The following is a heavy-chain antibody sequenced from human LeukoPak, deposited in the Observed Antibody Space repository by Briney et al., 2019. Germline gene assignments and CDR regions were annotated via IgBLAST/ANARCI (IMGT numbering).Heavy chain of an antibody. Sequence: PGGSLRLSCVASGFTFSSFWMNWVRQVPGKGLEWVSSIDYDSSHIYYAASVRGRFTISRDNARNSVYLQMNSLRVEDTAVYYCARDPLRYLRVGHYDYWGQGTLVAVSS. CDR1: GFTFSSFW. CDR2: IDYDSSHI. V-gene: IGHV3-21*01. D-gene: IGHD3-9*01. J-gene: IGHJ4*02. CDR3: ARDPLRYLRVGHYDY.